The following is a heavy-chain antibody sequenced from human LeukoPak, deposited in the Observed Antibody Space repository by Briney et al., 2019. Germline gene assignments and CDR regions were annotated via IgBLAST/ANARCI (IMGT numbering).Heavy chain of an antibody. V-gene: IGHV4-59*01. CDR2: IYYSGSP. CDR1: GGSISSYY. CDR3: AREKYYDILTGLMDV. D-gene: IGHD3-9*01. Sequence: ETLSLTCTVSGGSISSYYWSWIRQPPGKGLEWIGYIYYSGSPNYNPSLKSRVTISVDTSKNQFSLKLSSVTAADTAVYYCAREKYYDILTGLMDVWGKGTTVTVSS. J-gene: IGHJ6*04.